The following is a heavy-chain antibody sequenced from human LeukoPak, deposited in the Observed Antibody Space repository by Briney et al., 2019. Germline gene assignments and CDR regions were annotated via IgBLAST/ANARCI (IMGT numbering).Heavy chain of an antibody. V-gene: IGHV3-30*02. D-gene: IGHD4-17*01. J-gene: IGHJ3*02. CDR3: AKELAYGDYEPDAFDI. CDR1: TFNFGLYV. CDR2: IRYDGSNK. Sequence: GGSLRLSCEASTFNFGLYVMTWARQAPGKGLEWVAFIRYDGSNKYYADSVKGRFTISRDNSKNTLYLQMNSLRAEDTAVYYCAKELAYGDYEPDAFDIWGQGTMVTVSS.